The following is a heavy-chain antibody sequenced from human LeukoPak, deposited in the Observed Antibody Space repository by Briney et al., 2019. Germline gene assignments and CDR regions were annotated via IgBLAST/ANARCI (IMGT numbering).Heavy chain of an antibody. Sequence: GGSLRLSCAVSGLTLSNDGMSWVRQAPGEGLEWVAGISDRGGSTIYADSVKGRFTISRDNAKNTLYLQMNSLRAEDTAVYFCAKRGVVIRVILVGFHKQAYYFDSWGQGALVTVSS. J-gene: IGHJ4*02. CDR2: ISDRGGST. CDR3: AKRGVVIRVILVGFHKQAYYFDS. V-gene: IGHV3-23*01. D-gene: IGHD3-10*01. CDR1: GLTLSNDG.